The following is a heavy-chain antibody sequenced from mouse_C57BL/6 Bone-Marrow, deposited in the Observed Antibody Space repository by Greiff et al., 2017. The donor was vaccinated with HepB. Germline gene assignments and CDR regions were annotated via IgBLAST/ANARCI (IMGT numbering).Heavy chain of an antibody. D-gene: IGHD3-2*02. CDR2: ISYDGSN. V-gene: IGHV3-6*01. CDR3: ARRQLRLRQFAY. CDR1: GYSITSGYY. Sequence: ESGPGLVKPSQSLSLTCSVTGYSITSGYYWNWIRQFPGNKLEWMGYISYDGSNNYNPSLKNRISITRDTSKNQFFLKLNSVTTEDTATYYCARRQLRLRQFAYWGQGTLVTVSA. J-gene: IGHJ3*01.